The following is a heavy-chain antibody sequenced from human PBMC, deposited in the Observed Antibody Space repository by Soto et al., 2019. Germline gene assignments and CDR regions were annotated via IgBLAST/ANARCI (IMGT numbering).Heavy chain of an antibody. CDR2: IYYSGST. V-gene: IGHV4-30-4*01. J-gene: IGHJ4*02. Sequence: SETLSLTCTVSGGSISSGDYYWSWIRQPPGKGLEWIGYIYYSGSTYYNPSLKSRVTISVDTSKNQFSLKLSSVTAADTAVYYCARALYSSSWYVDYWGQGTLVTVSS. D-gene: IGHD6-13*01. CDR1: GGSISSGDYY. CDR3: ARALYSSSWYVDY.